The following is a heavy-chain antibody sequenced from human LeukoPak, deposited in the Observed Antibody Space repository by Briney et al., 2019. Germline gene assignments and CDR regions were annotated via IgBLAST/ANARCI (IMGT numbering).Heavy chain of an antibody. CDR3: ARTPYCSSTSCYDFDY. J-gene: IGHJ4*02. CDR2: IKQDGSEK. V-gene: IGHV3-7*01. CDR1: GFTFSSYW. D-gene: IGHD2-2*01. Sequence: GGSLRLSCAASGFTFSSYWMSWVRQAPGKGLEWVANIKQDGSEKYYVDSVKGRFTISRDNAKNSLYLQMNSLRAEDTAVYYCARTPYCSSTSCYDFDYWGQGTLVTVSS.